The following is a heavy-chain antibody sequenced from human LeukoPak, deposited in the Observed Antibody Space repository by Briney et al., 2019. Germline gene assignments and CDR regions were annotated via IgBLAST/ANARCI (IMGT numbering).Heavy chain of an antibody. Sequence: SETLSLTCTVSGGSINSHYWSWIRQSPGKGLEWIGYIYHNGITNYNPSLKSRVTISIDTSKNEFSLKLTSVIAADTAVYFCAREANYYGSGSYFEGTFDYWGQGSLVTVSS. D-gene: IGHD3-10*01. CDR1: GGSINSHY. CDR2: IYHNGIT. CDR3: AREANYYGSGSYFEGTFDY. V-gene: IGHV4-59*11. J-gene: IGHJ4*02.